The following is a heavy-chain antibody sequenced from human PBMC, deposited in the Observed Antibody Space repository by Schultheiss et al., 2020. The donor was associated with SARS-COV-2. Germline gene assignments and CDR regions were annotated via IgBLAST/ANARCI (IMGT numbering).Heavy chain of an antibody. Sequence: SCASSGFTFSDYYMSWIRQAPGKGLEWIGSIYYSGSTYYNPSLKSRVTISVDTSKNQFSLKLSSVTAADTAVYYCARDLGPNWFDPWGQGTLVTVSS. J-gene: IGHJ5*02. CDR2: IYYSGST. D-gene: IGHD7-27*01. CDR3: ARDLGPNWFDP. CDR1: GFTFSDYY. V-gene: IGHV4-34*09.